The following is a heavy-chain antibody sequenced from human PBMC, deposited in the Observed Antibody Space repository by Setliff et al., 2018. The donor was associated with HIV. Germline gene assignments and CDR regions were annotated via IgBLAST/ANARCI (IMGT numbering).Heavy chain of an antibody. CDR1: SGSINGYH. V-gene: IGHV4-59*01. J-gene: IGHJ4*02. CDR3: ARERPQSHFFDY. CDR2: VSYSGST. D-gene: IGHD6-19*01. Sequence: SETLSLTCGVSSGSINGYHWSWVRQAPGRGLEWIGYVSYSGSTSYNLSLNSRVTMSVDASRDQFSLKLRSVTAADTAVYFCARERPQSHFFDYWGQGTLVTVS.